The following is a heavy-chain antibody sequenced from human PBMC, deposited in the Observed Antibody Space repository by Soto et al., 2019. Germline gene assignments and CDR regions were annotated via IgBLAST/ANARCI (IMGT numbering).Heavy chain of an antibody. CDR2: IIPLLDIA. J-gene: IGHJ4*02. V-gene: IGHV1-69*08. CDR1: GGTFSNDI. Sequence: QVQLVQSGAEVKKPGSSVKVSCKASGGTFSNDIITWVRQAPGQGLEWMGRIIPLLDIANYAQKFQGRVTITADKSTSTAYMELNSLRYEDTAVYYCVRDSPIGSTYSGYDGIDYWGQGTLVTVSS. CDR3: VRDSPIGSTYSGYDGIDY. D-gene: IGHD5-12*01.